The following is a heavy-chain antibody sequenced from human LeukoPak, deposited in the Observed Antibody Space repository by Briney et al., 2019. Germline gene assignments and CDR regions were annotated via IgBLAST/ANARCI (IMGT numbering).Heavy chain of an antibody. Sequence: GGSLRLSCAASGFTVSANDVSWVRQAPGKGLEWVAVIYTRGTTAYAESVKGRFTISRDNSKNTLFPQISSLRVEDTAVYYCSAHYGDLYYFDFWGQGTLVTVSS. CDR3: SAHYGDLYYFDF. CDR1: GFTVSAND. CDR2: IYTRGTT. D-gene: IGHD4-17*01. J-gene: IGHJ4*02. V-gene: IGHV3-66*01.